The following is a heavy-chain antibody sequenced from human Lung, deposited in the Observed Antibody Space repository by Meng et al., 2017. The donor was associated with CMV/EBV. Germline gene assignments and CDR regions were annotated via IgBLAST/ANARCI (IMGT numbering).Heavy chain of an antibody. Sequence: SVXVSXKASGGTFSSYAISWVRQAPGQGLEWMGGIIPVLGTANYPQKFQGRVTITTDESTSTAYMGLGSLRSDDTAVYYCARVVPPSYYYDSSGYYDYWGQGTXVTVYS. J-gene: IGHJ4*02. D-gene: IGHD3-22*01. CDR1: GGTFSSYA. V-gene: IGHV1-69*05. CDR3: ARVVPPSYYYDSSGYYDY. CDR2: IIPVLGTA.